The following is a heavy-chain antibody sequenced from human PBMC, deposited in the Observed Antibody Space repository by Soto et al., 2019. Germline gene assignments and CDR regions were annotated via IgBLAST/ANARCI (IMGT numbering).Heavy chain of an antibody. Sequence: QVQLVQSGAEVKKPGASVKASCKAPGYIFPSSTISWVRQAPGQGLEWMGWISAYNGNIKDAQKFQGRFTMTTDTSTSTAYMELRSLTSDDTAMYYCAIANYGDNDYWGQGTLVTVSS. CDR3: AIANYGDNDY. CDR1: GYIFPSST. J-gene: IGHJ4*02. CDR2: ISAYNGNI. D-gene: IGHD4-17*01. V-gene: IGHV1-18*01.